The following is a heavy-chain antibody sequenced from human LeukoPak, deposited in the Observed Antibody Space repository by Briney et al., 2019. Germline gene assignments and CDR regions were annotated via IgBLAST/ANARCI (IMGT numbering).Heavy chain of an antibody. CDR1: GGPFSGYY. D-gene: IGHD3-16*02. J-gene: IGHJ4*02. CDR2: INHSGST. Sequence: SETLSLTCAVYGGPFSGYYWSWIRQPPGKGLEWIGEINHSGSTNYNPSLKSRVTISVDTSKNQFSLKLSSVTAADTAVYYCARDRYVWGSYLYTPLDYWGQGTLVTVSS. V-gene: IGHV4-34*01. CDR3: ARDRYVWGSYLYTPLDY.